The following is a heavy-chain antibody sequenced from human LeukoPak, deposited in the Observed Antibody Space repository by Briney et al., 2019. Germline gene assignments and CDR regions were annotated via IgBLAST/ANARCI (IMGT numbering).Heavy chain of an antibody. D-gene: IGHD3-22*01. CDR2: IYTSGST. CDR1: GYSISSGYY. J-gene: IGHJ4*02. Sequence: PSETLSLTCTVSGYSISSGYYWGWIRQPPGKGLEWIGSIYTSGSTNYNPSLKSRVTMSVDTSKNQFSLKLSSVTAADTAVYYCARDASSGSQLDYWGQGTLVTVSS. CDR3: ARDASSGSQLDY. V-gene: IGHV4-38-2*02.